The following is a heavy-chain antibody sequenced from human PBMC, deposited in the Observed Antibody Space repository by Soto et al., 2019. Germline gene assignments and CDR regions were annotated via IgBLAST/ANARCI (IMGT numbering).Heavy chain of an antibody. CDR2: ISSSSSYT. V-gene: IGHV3-11*06. Sequence: PGGSLRLSCAASGFTFSDYYMSWIRQAPGKGLEWVSYISSSSSYTNYADSVEGRFTISRDNAKNSLYLQMNSLRAEDTAVYYCARSVRGQQLVLDYWGQGTLVTVPS. CDR3: ARSVRGQQLVLDY. CDR1: GFTFSDYY. D-gene: IGHD6-13*01. J-gene: IGHJ4*02.